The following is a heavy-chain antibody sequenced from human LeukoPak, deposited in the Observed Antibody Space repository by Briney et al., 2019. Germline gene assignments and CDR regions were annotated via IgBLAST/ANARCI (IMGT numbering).Heavy chain of an antibody. Sequence: SETLSLTCTVSGGSVSNNNYYWGWIRQPPGKGLEWIGSLSYSGSTYYNPSLKSRVTISVDTSKNQFSLKVSSATAADTAVYYCARVLAAAAHFDYWGQETLVTVSS. CDR3: ARVLAAAAHFDY. V-gene: IGHV4-39*01. CDR2: LSYSGST. D-gene: IGHD6-13*01. J-gene: IGHJ4*02. CDR1: GGSVSNNNYY.